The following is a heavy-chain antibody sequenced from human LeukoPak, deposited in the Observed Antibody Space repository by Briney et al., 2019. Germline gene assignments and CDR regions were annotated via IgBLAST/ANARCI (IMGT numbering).Heavy chain of an antibody. CDR1: GGSVSDYY. J-gene: IGHJ4*02. V-gene: IGHV4-59*02. D-gene: IGHD7-27*01. Sequence: PSETLSLTCTVSGGSVSDYYWSWIRQSPGKGLEWIGYIYYTETSYNPSLKSRVTISADTSKNQFSLKLYSVTAADTAVYYCATRKLGNDYWGQGTLVTVSS. CDR2: IYYTET. CDR3: ATRKLGNDY.